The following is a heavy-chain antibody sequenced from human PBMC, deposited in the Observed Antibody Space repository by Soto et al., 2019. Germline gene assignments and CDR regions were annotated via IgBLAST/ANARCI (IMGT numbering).Heavy chain of an antibody. D-gene: IGHD3-16*01. V-gene: IGHV3-23*01. Sequence: EVQVLESGGGLVQPGGSLRLSCAASGFTFSSYAMSWVRQAPGKGLEWVSTITGSGGTTYYADSVKGRFTISRDNSKNMLYLQVNSLRAGDMALYFCAKSGYAYNGYFDYWGQGTLVTVSS. CDR3: AKSGYAYNGYFDY. CDR2: ITGSGGTT. CDR1: GFTFSSYA. J-gene: IGHJ4*02.